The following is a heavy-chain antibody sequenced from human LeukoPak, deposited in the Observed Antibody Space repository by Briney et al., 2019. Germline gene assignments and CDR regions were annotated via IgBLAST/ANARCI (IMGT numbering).Heavy chain of an antibody. CDR2: IIPIFGTA. D-gene: IGHD3-3*01. J-gene: IGHJ4*02. CDR1: GGTFSSYA. V-gene: IGHV1-69*13. Sequence: ASVKVSCKASGGTFSSYAISRVRQAPGQGLEWTGGIIPIFGTANYAQKFQGRVTITADESTSTAYMELSSLRSEDTAVYYCARAWTNYDFWSGSPHYFDYWGQGTLVTVSS. CDR3: ARAWTNYDFWSGSPHYFDY.